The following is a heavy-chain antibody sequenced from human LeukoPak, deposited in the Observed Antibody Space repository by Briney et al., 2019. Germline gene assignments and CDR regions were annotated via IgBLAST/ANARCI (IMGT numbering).Heavy chain of an antibody. J-gene: IGHJ4*02. CDR1: GYTFTSYG. D-gene: IGHD3-10*01. CDR3: AKDMDQTYFYASGTHSQFDY. V-gene: IGHV1-18*01. CDR2: ISAYNGNT. Sequence: ASVKVSCKASGYTFTSYGISWVRQAPGQGLEWMGWISAYNGNTNYAQKLQGRVTMTTDTSTSTAYMELRSLRSDDTAVYYCAKDMDQTYFYASGTHSQFDYWGQGTLVTVSS.